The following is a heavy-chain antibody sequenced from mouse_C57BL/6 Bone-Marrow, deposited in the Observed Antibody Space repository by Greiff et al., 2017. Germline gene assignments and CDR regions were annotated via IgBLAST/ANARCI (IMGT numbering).Heavy chain of an antibody. D-gene: IGHD2-3*01. J-gene: IGHJ3*01. CDR2: IDPSDSYT. CDR3: AADGYYGFAY. V-gene: IGHV1-69*01. Sequence: VQLQQPGAELVMPGASVKLSCKASGYTFTSYWMHWVKQRPGQGLEWTGEIDPSDSYTNYNQKFKGKSTLTVDKSSSTAYMQLSSLTSEDSAVYYCAADGYYGFAYWGQGTLVTVSA. CDR1: GYTFTSYW.